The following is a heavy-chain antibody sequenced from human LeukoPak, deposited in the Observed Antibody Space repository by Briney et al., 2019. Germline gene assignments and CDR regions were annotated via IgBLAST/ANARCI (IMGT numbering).Heavy chain of an antibody. CDR2: IRYDGSNK. J-gene: IGHJ6*03. Sequence: PGGSLRLSCAASGFTFNTYNMNWDRQAAGKGLEWVAFIRYDGSNKYYADSVKGRFTISRDNSKNTLYLQMKSLRTEDTAVYYCAKGYGWEASYYYYYMDVWGKGTTVTISS. CDR3: AKGYGWEASYYYYYMDV. CDR1: GFTFNTYN. V-gene: IGHV3-30*02. D-gene: IGHD1-26*01.